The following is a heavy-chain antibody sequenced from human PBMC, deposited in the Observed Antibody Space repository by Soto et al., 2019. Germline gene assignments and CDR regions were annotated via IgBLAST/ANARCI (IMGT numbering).Heavy chain of an antibody. CDR2: MKGDGSEI. J-gene: IGHJ4*02. Sequence: PGGSLRLSCAASGFTFSSYWMNWVRQAPGKGLEWVANMKGDGSEIYYVDSVKGRFTISRDNAKNSLYLQMNSLRAEDTAVYYCASNVYYFDYWGQGTLVTVSS. CDR3: ASNVYYFDY. V-gene: IGHV3-7*03. CDR1: GFTFSSYW.